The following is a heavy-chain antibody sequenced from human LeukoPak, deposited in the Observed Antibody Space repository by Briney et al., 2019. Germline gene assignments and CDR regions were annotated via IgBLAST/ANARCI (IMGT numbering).Heavy chain of an antibody. Sequence: GGSLRLSCAASGFTVSSNYMSWVRQAPGKGLEWVPIIYSGGTIHYVDSVKGRFTISRDNSKNTLDLQMNSLRAEDTAVYYCATGYDFGFDPWGQGTLVTVSS. CDR3: ATGYDFGFDP. D-gene: IGHD5-12*01. CDR1: GFTVSSNY. V-gene: IGHV3-53*01. J-gene: IGHJ5*02. CDR2: IYSGGTI.